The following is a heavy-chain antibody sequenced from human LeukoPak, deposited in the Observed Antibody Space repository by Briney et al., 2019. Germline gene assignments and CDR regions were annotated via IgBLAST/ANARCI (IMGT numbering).Heavy chain of an antibody. CDR2: IYHSGST. J-gene: IGHJ6*02. D-gene: IGHD6-13*01. Sequence: PSETLSLTCTVSGGSISSGGYYWSWVRQPPGKGLEWIGEIYHSGSTNYNPSLKSRVTISVDKSKNQFSLKLSSVTAADTAVYYCARSLSSRDLYYYYGMDVWGQGTTVTVS. V-gene: IGHV4-39*07. CDR1: GGSISSGGYY. CDR3: ARSLSSRDLYYYYGMDV.